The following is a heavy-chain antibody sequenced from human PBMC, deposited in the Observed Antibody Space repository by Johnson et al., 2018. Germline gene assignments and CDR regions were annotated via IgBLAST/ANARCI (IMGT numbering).Heavy chain of an antibody. D-gene: IGHD2/OR15-2a*01. CDR3: ATDRSFYDARSHQGFDY. J-gene: IGHJ4*02. V-gene: IGHV3-30-3*01. CDR1: GFNFNVYA. CDR2: ISYDGGII. Sequence: QVQLVESGGGVVQPGTSLRLSCVASGFNFNVYALNWVRQAPGKGLDWVTKISYDGGIIYYSDSVRGRFTVSRDNSKNTLYLQMSSLRPDDTAVYYCATDRSFYDARSHQGFDYWGQGTLVTVSS.